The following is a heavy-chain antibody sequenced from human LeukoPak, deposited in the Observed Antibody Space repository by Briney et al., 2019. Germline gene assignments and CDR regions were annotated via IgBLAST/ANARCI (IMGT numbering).Heavy chain of an antibody. CDR1: GFTFSSYA. D-gene: IGHD4-17*01. Sequence: HPGGSLRLSCAASGFTFSSYAMSWVRQAPGKGLEWGSAISGSGGSTYYADSVKGRFTISRDNSKNTLYLQMNSLRAEDTAVYYCARGGRTTWHGMDVWGQGTTVTVSS. V-gene: IGHV3-23*01. CDR3: ARGGRTTWHGMDV. J-gene: IGHJ6*02. CDR2: ISGSGGST.